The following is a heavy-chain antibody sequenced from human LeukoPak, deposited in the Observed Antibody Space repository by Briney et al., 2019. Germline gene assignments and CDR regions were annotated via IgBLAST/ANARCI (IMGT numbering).Heavy chain of an antibody. V-gene: IGHV4-59*01. CDR1: GCSISSYY. Sequence: SETLSLTCTVSGCSISSYYWSWIRQPPGKGLEWIGYIYYSGSTNYNPSLKSRVTISVDTSKNQFSLKLSSVTAADTAVYYCARGYSSGWSLMPDYWGQGTLVTVSS. CDR3: ARGYSSGWSLMPDY. CDR2: IYYSGST. J-gene: IGHJ4*02. D-gene: IGHD6-19*01.